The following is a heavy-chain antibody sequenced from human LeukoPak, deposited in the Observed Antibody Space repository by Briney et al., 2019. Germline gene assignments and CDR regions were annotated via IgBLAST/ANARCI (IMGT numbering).Heavy chain of an antibody. CDR2: IITTSSYT. Sequence: PGGSLRLSCAASGFTFSDYYMSWIRQAPGKGLEWVSYIITTSSYTDYADSVRGRFTISRDNAKNLLYLQMNSLRPEDTAVYYCARDWYCSSSICYTDRNWFDPWGQGTLVTVSS. D-gene: IGHD2-2*02. J-gene: IGHJ5*02. CDR3: ARDWYCSSSICYTDRNWFDP. V-gene: IGHV3-11*05. CDR1: GFTFSDYY.